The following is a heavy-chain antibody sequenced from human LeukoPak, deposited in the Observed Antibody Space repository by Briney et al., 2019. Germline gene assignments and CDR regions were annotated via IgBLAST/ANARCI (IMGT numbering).Heavy chain of an antibody. J-gene: IGHJ4*02. CDR1: GFTFSSYW. CDR2: IKQDGNEK. CDR3: ARESAEGIAVAGLDY. V-gene: IGHV3-7*01. D-gene: IGHD6-19*01. Sequence: GGSLRLSCAASGFTFSSYWMSWVRQAPGKGLEWVANIKQDGNEKYYVDSVKGRFTISRDNAKNSLYLQMNSLRAEDTAVYYCARESAEGIAVAGLDYWGQGTLVTVSS.